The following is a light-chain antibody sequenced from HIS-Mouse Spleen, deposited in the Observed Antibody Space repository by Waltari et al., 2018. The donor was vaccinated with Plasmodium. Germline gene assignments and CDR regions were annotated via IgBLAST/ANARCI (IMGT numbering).Light chain of an antibody. J-gene: IGKJ4*01. Sequence: EIVMTQSPATLSVSPGERATLSCRASQSVSSNLAWYQQKPGQAPRLLIYGASTRATGIPARFSGSGSGTEFTLTISSLQSEDFAVDYCQQRSNWPPLTFGGGTKVDIK. CDR2: GAS. V-gene: IGKV3-15*01. CDR1: QSVSSN. CDR3: QQRSNWPPLT.